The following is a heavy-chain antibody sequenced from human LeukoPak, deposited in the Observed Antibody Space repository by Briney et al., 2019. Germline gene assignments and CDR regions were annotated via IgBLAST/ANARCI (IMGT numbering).Heavy chain of an antibody. V-gene: IGHV3-23*01. D-gene: IGHD2-8*01. CDR3: AKAGGVGYYFDY. J-gene: IGHJ4*02. CDR2: ISDSRSST. CDR1: GFTFNNYA. Sequence: GGSLRLSCAASGFTFNNYAMSWVRQAPGKGLEWVSAISDSRSSTYYADSIKGRFTISRDNSKNTLYLQTNSLRAEDTAVYYCAKAGGVGYYFDYWGQGTLVTVSS.